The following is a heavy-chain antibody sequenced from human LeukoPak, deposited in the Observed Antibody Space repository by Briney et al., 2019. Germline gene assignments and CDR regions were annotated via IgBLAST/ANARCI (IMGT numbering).Heavy chain of an antibody. V-gene: IGHV4-39*01. D-gene: IGHD4-23*01. CDR1: GGSISSTSYY. J-gene: IGHJ4*02. CDR2: VYYSGRT. Sequence: ETLSLTCTVSGGSISSTSYYWGWIRQPPGKGLEWIGSVYYSGRTYYSPSLKSRVIISVDTSKNQFSLKLTSVTAADTAVYYCARALSVVTSCFDYWGQGTLVTVSS. CDR3: ARALSVVTSCFDY.